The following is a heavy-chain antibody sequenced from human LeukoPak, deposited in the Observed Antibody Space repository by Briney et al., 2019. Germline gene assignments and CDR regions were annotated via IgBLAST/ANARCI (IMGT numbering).Heavy chain of an antibody. D-gene: IGHD3-9*01. Sequence: PSETLSLTCTVSGGSISSYYWSWIRQPPGKGLEWIGYIYYSGSTNYNPSLKSRVTISVDTSKNQFSLKLSSVSAADTAVYYCARGILRYFDWSDYYYYYMDVWGKGTTVTVS. CDR3: ARGILRYFDWSDYYYYYMDV. J-gene: IGHJ6*03. V-gene: IGHV4-59*01. CDR1: GGSISSYY. CDR2: IYYSGST.